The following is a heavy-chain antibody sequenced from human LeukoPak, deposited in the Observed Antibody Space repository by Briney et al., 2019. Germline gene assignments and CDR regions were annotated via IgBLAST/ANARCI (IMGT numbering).Heavy chain of an antibody. D-gene: IGHD3-22*01. J-gene: IGHJ3*02. CDR2: MSAYNGNT. CDR1: GYTFTSYG. CDR3: ARGTYYYDNSGHNSVDAFDI. Sequence: GASVKVSCKASGYTFTSYGINWVRQAPGQGLEWMGWMSAYNGNTNYAQKLQGRVTMTTDTSTSTVYMELRSLRSDDTAVYYCARGTYYYDNSGHNSVDAFDIWGQGTMVTVSS. V-gene: IGHV1-18*01.